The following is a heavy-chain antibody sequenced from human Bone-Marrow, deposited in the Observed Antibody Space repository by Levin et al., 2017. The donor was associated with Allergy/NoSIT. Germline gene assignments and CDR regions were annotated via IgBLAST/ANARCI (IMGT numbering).Heavy chain of an antibody. D-gene: IGHD6-6*01. V-gene: IGHV4-59*01. CDR2: MYYTGST. CDR1: GASIRSYF. J-gene: IGHJ6*03. Sequence: SQTLSLTCTVSGASIRSYFWSWIRQPPGKGLEWIGYMYYTGSTHYNPSLKSRVTASLDTSKNQFSLKLSSVTAADTAVYYCARGESSSYYYYMDVWGKGTTVTVSS. CDR3: ARGESSSYYYYMDV.